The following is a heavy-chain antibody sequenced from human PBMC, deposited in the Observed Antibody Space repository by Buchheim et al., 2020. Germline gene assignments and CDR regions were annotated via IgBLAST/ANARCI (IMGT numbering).Heavy chain of an antibody. Sequence: EVQLVESGGGLVQSGGSLRLSCAASGFSLSHYWMHWVRQAPGKGLVWVSRINGDGSSTAYADSVRGRFTISRDNAQNTLFLQMNGLGAEDTAVYYCSRAMDYTSHSSWYDAWGQGTL. V-gene: IGHV3-74*03. J-gene: IGHJ5*02. CDR3: SRAMDYTSHSSWYDA. D-gene: IGHD2-2*02. CDR1: GFSLSHYW. CDR2: INGDGSST.